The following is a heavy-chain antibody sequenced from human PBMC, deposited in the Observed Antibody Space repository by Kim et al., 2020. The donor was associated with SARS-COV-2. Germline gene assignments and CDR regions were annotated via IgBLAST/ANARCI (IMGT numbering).Heavy chain of an antibody. J-gene: IGHJ4*02. CDR3: ASTYYYDSSGLEGVYY. CDR1: GGSISSSNW. D-gene: IGHD3-22*01. CDR2: IYHSGST. Sequence: SETLSLTCAVSGGSISSSNWWSWVRQPPGKGLEWIGEIYHSGSTNYNPSLKSRVTISVDKSKNQFSLKLSSVTAADTAVYYCASTYYYDSSGLEGVYYWGQGTLVTVSS. V-gene: IGHV4-4*02.